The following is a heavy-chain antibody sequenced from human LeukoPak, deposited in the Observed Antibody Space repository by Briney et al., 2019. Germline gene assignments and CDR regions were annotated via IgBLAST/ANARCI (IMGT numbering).Heavy chain of an antibody. D-gene: IGHD2-15*01. J-gene: IGHJ4*02. V-gene: IGHV1-2*02. CDR3: ARDEDCSGGSCYSDPFDY. CDR2: INPNSGGA. Sequence: ASVKVSCTASGYTSTGYYMHWVRQAPGQGLEWMGWINPNSGGANYAQKFQGRVTMTRDTSISTAYMELSRLRSDDTAVYYCARDEDCSGGSCYSDPFDYWGQGTLVTVSS. CDR1: GYTSTGYY.